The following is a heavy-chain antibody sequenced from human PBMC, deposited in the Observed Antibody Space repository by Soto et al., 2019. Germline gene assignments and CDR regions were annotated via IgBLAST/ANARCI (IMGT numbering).Heavy chain of an antibody. D-gene: IGHD3-22*01. CDR3: ATTTGSSGYYYY. CDR1: GYTLTELS. J-gene: IGHJ4*02. V-gene: IGHV1-24*01. CDR2: FDPEDGET. Sequence: ASVKVSCKVSGYTLTELSMHWVRQAPGKRLEWMGGFDPEDGETIYAQKFQGRVTMTEDTSTDTAYMELSSLRSEDTAVYYCATTTGSSGYYYYWGQGTLVTVSS.